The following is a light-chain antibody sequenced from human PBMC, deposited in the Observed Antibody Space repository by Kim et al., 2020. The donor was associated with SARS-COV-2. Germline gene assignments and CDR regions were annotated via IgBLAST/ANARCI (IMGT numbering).Light chain of an antibody. V-gene: IGKV1-27*01. Sequence: APVGARVAVACRSSQGSSNYLAWDQQKPRKVPKLLIYAASTLHSGSPSRFSGSGSGSDFTLTINSLQPEDVATYYCRKCNGAPLSFGGGTEVHIK. CDR1: QGSSNY. J-gene: IGKJ4*01. CDR3: RKCNGAPLS. CDR2: AAS.